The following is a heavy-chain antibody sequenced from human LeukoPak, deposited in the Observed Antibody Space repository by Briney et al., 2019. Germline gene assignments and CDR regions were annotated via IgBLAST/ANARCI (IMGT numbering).Heavy chain of an antibody. D-gene: IGHD6-13*01. J-gene: IGHJ4*02. CDR2: INTKTGSP. V-gene: IGHV7-4-1*02. Sequence: ASVKVSCKASGYTFTGYYLHWVRQAPGQGLEWMGWINTKTGSPTYAQGFTGRFVFSLDTSVSTAYLQITSLKAEDTAVYFCARARDAIPTAAWGQGTLVTVSS. CDR3: ARARDAIPTAA. CDR1: GYTFTGYY.